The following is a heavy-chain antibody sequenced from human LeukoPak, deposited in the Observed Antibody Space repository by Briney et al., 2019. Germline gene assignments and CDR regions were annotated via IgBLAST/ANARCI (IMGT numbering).Heavy chain of an antibody. Sequence: GGSLRLSCAASGFTFSSYAMSWVRQAPGKGLEWVSPISGSGGSTYYADSVKGRFTISRDDSKNTLYLQMNSLRAEDTAVYYCAKFGLTGHYYFDYWGQGTLVTVSS. J-gene: IGHJ4*02. D-gene: IGHD7-27*01. CDR1: GFTFSSYA. CDR3: AKFGLTGHYYFDY. CDR2: ISGSGGST. V-gene: IGHV3-23*01.